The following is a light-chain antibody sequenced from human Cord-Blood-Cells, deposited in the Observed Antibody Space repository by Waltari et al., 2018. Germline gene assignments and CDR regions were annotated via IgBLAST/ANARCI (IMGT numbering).Light chain of an antibody. Sequence: EIVLTQSPATLSLSPGERDTLYCRSSQSVISYLAWYQQKPGQAPRLLIYDASNRATGIPARFSGSGSGTDFTLIISSLEPEDFAVYYCQQRSNWPPTFGPGTKVDIK. V-gene: IGKV3-11*01. CDR3: QQRSNWPPT. CDR1: QSVISY. CDR2: DAS. J-gene: IGKJ3*01.